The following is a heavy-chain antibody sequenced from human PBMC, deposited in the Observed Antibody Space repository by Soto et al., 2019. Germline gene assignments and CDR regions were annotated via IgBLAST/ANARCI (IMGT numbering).Heavy chain of an antibody. Sequence: QVQLVQSGPEVKKPGASVKGSCKASGYTFSTYGITWVRQAPGQGREWMGWISGYNGNTNYAQKLQGRVTMTTDIYTRTADMELRSLRADDTAVYYCARAWRIPTAGTWFDPWGQGTLVHVSS. CDR3: ARAWRIPTAGTWFDP. CDR2: ISGYNGNT. D-gene: IGHD6-13*01. CDR1: GYTFSTYG. V-gene: IGHV1-18*01. J-gene: IGHJ5*02.